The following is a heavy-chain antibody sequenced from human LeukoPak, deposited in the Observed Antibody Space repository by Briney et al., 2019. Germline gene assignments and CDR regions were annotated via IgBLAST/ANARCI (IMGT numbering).Heavy chain of an antibody. V-gene: IGHV1-8*03. CDR3: ARRLGLRWDLQAFDI. D-gene: IGHD4-23*01. CDR2: MNPNSGNR. Sequence: ASVKVSCKASGYTFSSYDINWVRQATGQGLEWMGWMNPNSGNRGYAQKFQGRVTITRNTSISTAYMELSSLRSEDTAVYYCARRLGLRWDLQAFDIWGQGTMVTVSS. J-gene: IGHJ3*02. CDR1: GYTFSSYD.